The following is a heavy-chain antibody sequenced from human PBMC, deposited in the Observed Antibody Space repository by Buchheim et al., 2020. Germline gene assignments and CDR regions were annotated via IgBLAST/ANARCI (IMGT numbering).Heavy chain of an antibody. CDR2: ISYDGSNK. D-gene: IGHD3-10*01. CDR3: AKSSYYGSGSPTQRGMDV. CDR1: GFTFSSYG. Sequence: QVQLVESGGGVVQPGRSLRLSCAASGFTFSSYGMHWVRQAPGKGLEWVAVISYDGSNKYYADSVKGRFTISRENSKNTMYLQMNSLRAEDTAVYYCAKSSYYGSGSPTQRGMDVWGQGTT. J-gene: IGHJ6*02. V-gene: IGHV3-30*18.